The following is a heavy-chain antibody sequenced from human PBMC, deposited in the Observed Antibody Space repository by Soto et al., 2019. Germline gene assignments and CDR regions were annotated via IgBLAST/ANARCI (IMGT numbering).Heavy chain of an antibody. J-gene: IGHJ4*02. CDR3: ASDAAAGLKF. D-gene: IGHD6-13*01. Sequence: GGSLRLSCAVSGITFRSYWMHWIRRAPGKGLVWVSHINSDASIINYADSVKGRFTISRDNARNTLYLQMNSLRVDDTAIYYCASDAAAGLKFWGQGTLVTVSS. CDR2: INSDASII. CDR1: GITFRSYW. V-gene: IGHV3-74*01.